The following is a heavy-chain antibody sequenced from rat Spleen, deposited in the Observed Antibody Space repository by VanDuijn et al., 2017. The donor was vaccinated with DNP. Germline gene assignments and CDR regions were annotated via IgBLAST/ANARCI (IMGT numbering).Heavy chain of an antibody. CDR2: IGSAAYAP. D-gene: IGHD1-4*01. Sequence: EVQLVESGGGLVQPGRSLKLSCAASGFTFSAYYMAWVRQAPAKGLEWVAYIGSAAYAPYYGDSVKGRFTISRDNAKSTLYLQMNSLRSEDTATYYCTTTRVSSYFDYWGQGVMVSVSS. CDR3: TTTRVSSYFDY. CDR1: GFTFSAYY. J-gene: IGHJ2*01. V-gene: IGHV5-27*01.